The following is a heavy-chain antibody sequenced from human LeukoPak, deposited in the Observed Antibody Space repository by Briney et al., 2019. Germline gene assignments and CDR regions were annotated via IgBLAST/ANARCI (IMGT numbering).Heavy chain of an antibody. CDR1: GFTVSSNY. CDR3: ARSARDYFDY. J-gene: IGHJ4*02. Sequence: GGSLRLSCAAYGFTVSSNYMSWVRQAPGKGLEWVSVIYSGGSTYYADSVKGRFTISRDNSKNTLYLQMNSLRAEDTAVYYCARSARDYFDYWGRGTLVTVSS. CDR2: IYSGGST. V-gene: IGHV3-53*01.